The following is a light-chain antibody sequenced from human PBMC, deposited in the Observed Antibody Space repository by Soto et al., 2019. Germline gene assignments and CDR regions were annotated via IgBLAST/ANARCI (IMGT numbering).Light chain of an antibody. J-gene: IGKJ5*01. V-gene: IGKV2D-29*02. CDR1: QSLLHITGETF. CDR3: MQSTQLPPT. Sequence: VMTQRKLSLSVTPGQPASISCKSSQSLLHITGETFLFWYLQKPGQSPQLLIYEVSTRVSGVPDRFSGSGSGTDFTLEISRVETDDVGIYYCMQSTQLPPTFGQGTRLAI. CDR2: EVS.